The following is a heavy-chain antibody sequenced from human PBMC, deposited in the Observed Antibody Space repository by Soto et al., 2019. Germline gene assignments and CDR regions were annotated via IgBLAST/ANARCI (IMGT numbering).Heavy chain of an antibody. J-gene: IGHJ5*02. CDR1: GFSLSSYS. V-gene: IGHV3-21*01. D-gene: IGHD2-15*01. CDR3: ARGYTGYCSGGTCYWFDP. Sequence: EVQLVESGGGLVKPGGSLRLSCAASGFSLSSYSMNWVRQAPGKGLEWVSSISSSASHINYADSVKGRFTIPRDNAKKSLYLQMNSLRAEDTAVYYCARGYTGYCSGGTCYWFDPWGQGTLVTVSS. CDR2: ISSSASHI.